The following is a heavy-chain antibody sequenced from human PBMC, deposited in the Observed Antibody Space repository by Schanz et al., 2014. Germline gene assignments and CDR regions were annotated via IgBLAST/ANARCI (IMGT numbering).Heavy chain of an antibody. CDR2: IYIGGNT. Sequence: EVQLAEFGGGLVQPGGSLRLSCAASGFSVGNKYMNWVRQAPGKGLEWVSFIYIGGNTYYADSVKGRFTISRDNSKNTVYIQMNSLRAEDTAVYYCARGGTAYYFDDWGQGTLVTVSS. CDR3: ARGGTAYYFDD. CDR1: GFSVGNKY. J-gene: IGHJ4*02. D-gene: IGHD2-21*02. V-gene: IGHV3-66*01.